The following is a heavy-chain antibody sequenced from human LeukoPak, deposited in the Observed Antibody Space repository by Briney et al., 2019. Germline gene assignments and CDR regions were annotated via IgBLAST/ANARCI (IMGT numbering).Heavy chain of an antibody. CDR1: GFTVSSNY. D-gene: IGHD6-6*01. CDR3: ARDLIAARLYPFDY. Sequence: PGGSLRHSCAASGFTVSSNYMSWVRQAPGKGLEWVSVIYSGGSTYYADSVKGRFTISRDNSKNTLYLQMNSLRAEDTAVYYCARDLIAARLYPFDYWGQGTLVTVSS. V-gene: IGHV3-53*01. J-gene: IGHJ4*02. CDR2: IYSGGST.